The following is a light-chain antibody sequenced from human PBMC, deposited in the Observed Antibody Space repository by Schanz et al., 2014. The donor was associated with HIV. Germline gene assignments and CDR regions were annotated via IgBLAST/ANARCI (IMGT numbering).Light chain of an antibody. Sequence: QSALTQPASVSGSPGQWITISCIGTSSDIGTYNYVPWYQQLPGKAPKLIIYDVSNRPSEISYRFSGSKSGPSASLAISGLQADDEADYYCSSYTSSFTYVFGTGTKLTVL. J-gene: IGLJ1*01. V-gene: IGLV2-14*03. CDR2: DVS. CDR1: SSDIGTYNY. CDR3: SSYTSSFTYV.